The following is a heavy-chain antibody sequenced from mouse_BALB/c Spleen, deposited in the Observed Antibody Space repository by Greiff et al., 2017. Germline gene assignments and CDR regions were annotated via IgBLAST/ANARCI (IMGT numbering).Heavy chain of an antibody. J-gene: IGHJ3*01. D-gene: IGHD1-1*01. CDR2: IRLKSDNYAT. V-gene: IGHV6-6*02. CDR1: GFTFSSYW. CDR3: TGIYYYGSSSWFAY. Sequence: EVQLQESGGGLVQPGGSMKLSCVASGFTFSSYWMSWVRQSPEKGLEWVAEIRLKSDNYATHYAESVKGKFTISRDDSKSRLYLQMNSLRAEDTGIYYCTGIYYYGSSSWFAYWGQGTLVTVSA.